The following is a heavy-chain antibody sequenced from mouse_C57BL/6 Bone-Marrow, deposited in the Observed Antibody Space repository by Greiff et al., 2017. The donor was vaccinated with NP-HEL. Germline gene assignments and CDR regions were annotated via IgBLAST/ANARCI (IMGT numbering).Heavy chain of an antibody. J-gene: IGHJ2*01. CDR2: IDTSDSEN. CDR1: GYTFTSYW. Sequence: VQLQQSGAELVRPGSSVKLSCKASGYTFTSYWMHWVKQRPIQGLEWIGNIDTSDSENHYNKKLQDKATLPVDKSSSTAYMQLSSLTSEDSAVYYCAIGLLLRGGYYFDYWGQGTTLTVSS. D-gene: IGHD2-3*01. V-gene: IGHV1-52*01. CDR3: AIGLLLRGGYYFDY.